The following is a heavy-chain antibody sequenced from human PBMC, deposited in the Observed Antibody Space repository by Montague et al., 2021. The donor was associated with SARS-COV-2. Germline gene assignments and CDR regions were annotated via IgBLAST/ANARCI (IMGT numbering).Heavy chain of an antibody. V-gene: IGHV4-61*02. J-gene: IGHJ4*02. Sequence: TLSLTCAVSGGSISSDYFYWICIRHPAGMELDGIVLIYPAANTNYNPSLRSRVTISVDTSKNQFSLKLSSVTVADTAVYYCASVYTVTYYFDYWGRGTLVTVSS. CDR2: IYPAANT. D-gene: IGHD4-17*01. CDR3: ASVYTVTYYFDY. CDR1: GGSISSDYFY.